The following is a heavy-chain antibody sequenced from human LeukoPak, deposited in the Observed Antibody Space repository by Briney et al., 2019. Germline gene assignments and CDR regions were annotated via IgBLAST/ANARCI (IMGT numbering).Heavy chain of an antibody. Sequence: SETLSLTCTVSGGSLSSYYWSWIRPPPGKGLEWIGYIYYSGSTNYNPSLKSRVTISVDTPKNQSSLKLSSVTAADTAVYYCASSADYDSSGYSYFDYWGQGTLVTVSS. V-gene: IGHV4-59*08. D-gene: IGHD3-22*01. CDR2: IYYSGST. CDR1: GGSLSSYY. J-gene: IGHJ4*02. CDR3: ASSADYDSSGYSYFDY.